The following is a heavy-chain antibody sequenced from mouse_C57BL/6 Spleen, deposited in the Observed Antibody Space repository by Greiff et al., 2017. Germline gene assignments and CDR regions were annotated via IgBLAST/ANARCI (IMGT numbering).Heavy chain of an antibody. Sequence: DVHLVESGGGLVKPGASLKLSCAASGFTFSSYAMAWVRQTPEKRLEWVATISDGGSYTYYPDNVKGRFTISRDNAKNNLYLQMSHLKSEDTAMYYCARDGNYFDYWGKGTTLTVAS. CDR1: GFTFSSYA. CDR3: ARDGNYFDY. D-gene: IGHD1-1*02. CDR2: ISDGGSYT. V-gene: IGHV5-4*01. J-gene: IGHJ2*01.